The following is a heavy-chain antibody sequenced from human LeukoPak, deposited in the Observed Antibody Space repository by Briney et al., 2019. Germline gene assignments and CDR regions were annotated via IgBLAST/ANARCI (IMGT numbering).Heavy chain of an antibody. Sequence: PGGPLRLSCAASGFTFSSYAMSWVRQAPGKGLEWVSAISGSGGSTYYADSVKGRFTISRDNSKNTLYLQMNSLRAEDTAVYYCAKEVLRYFDWSRKDYWGQGTLVTVSS. CDR1: GFTFSSYA. V-gene: IGHV3-23*01. CDR3: AKEVLRYFDWSRKDY. J-gene: IGHJ4*02. D-gene: IGHD3-9*01. CDR2: ISGSGGST.